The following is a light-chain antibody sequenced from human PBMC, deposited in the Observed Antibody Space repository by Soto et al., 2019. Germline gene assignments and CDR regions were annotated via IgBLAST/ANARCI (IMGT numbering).Light chain of an antibody. CDR1: QSVSSNY. CDR2: GAS. V-gene: IGKV3-20*01. CDR3: QQYDTSPRT. J-gene: IGKJ1*01. Sequence: EIVLTQSPGTLSLSPGERATLSCRASQSVSSNYLAWYQKKRGQAPRLLIYGASSRATGTPTRFSGSGSGTDFTLTISRLEPEDFAVYYCQQYDTSPRTFGQGTKVEI.